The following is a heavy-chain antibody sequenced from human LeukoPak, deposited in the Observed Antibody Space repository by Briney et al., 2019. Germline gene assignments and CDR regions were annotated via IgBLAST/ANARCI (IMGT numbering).Heavy chain of an antibody. J-gene: IGHJ4*02. V-gene: IGHV4-4*07. D-gene: IGHD3-16*01. CDR2: IYTSGST. CDR3: ARGLYYDYVWGSYYERNYYFDY. Sequence: NPSETLSLTCTVSGGSISSYYWSWIRQPAGKGLEWIGRIYTSGSTNYNPSLESRVTMSVDTSKNQFSLKLSSVTAADTAVYYCARGLYYDYVWGSYYERNYYFDYWGQGTLVTVSS. CDR1: GGSISSYY.